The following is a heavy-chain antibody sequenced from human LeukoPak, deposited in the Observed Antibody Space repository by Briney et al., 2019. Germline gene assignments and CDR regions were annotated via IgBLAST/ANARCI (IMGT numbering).Heavy chain of an antibody. CDR1: GGSFSGYY. J-gene: IGHJ3*02. D-gene: IGHD3-22*01. CDR2: INHSGST. CDR3: AREQDSSGYAFDI. Sequence: SETLSLTCAVYGGSFSGYYWSWIRQPPGKGLEWIGEINHSGSTNYNPSLKSRVTISVDTSKNQFSLKLSSVTAADTAVYYCAREQDSSGYAFDIWGQGTMVTVSS. V-gene: IGHV4-34*01.